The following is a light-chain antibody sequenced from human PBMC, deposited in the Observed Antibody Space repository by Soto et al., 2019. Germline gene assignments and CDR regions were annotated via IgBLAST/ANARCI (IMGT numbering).Light chain of an antibody. CDR1: QSISSL. J-gene: IGKJ5*01. CDR2: KAS. Sequence: DIQMTQSPSTLSASVGDRVTITCRASQSISSLLAWYQQKSGRAPTLLIYKASTLESGVPSRFSGSGSGTEFTLTISSLQPDDFASYYCQQYNSYPLTLGQGTRLEIK. CDR3: QQYNSYPLT. V-gene: IGKV1-5*03.